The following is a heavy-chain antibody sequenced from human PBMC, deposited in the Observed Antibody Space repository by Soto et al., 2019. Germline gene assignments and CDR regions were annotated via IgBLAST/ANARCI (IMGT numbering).Heavy chain of an antibody. CDR2: INPNSGGT. Sequence: QVQLVQSGAEVKKPGASVKVSCKASGFTFSAYYIYWVRQAPGQGLESIGWINPNSGGTNNAQKVQGRVTMTRDTSTSTVYMELSALIPDDTAVYYCARSLLDEYSSSWRSAYDGMDVWGQGTTVTVSS. J-gene: IGHJ6*02. D-gene: IGHD6-13*01. CDR1: GFTFSAYY. V-gene: IGHV1-2*02. CDR3: ARSLLDEYSSSWRSAYDGMDV.